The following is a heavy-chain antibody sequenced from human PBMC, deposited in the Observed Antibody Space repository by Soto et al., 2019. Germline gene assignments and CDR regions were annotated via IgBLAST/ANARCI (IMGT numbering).Heavy chain of an antibody. D-gene: IGHD2-15*01. CDR3: ARDPVAGGAFDI. Sequence: GGSLRLSCAASGFTFSSYSMNWVRQAPGKGLEWVSSISSRNSYIYYADSVKGRFTNSRDNAKNSLYLQMNSLRAEDTAVYYCARDPVAGGAFDIWGQGTMVTVSS. CDR2: ISSRNSYI. CDR1: GFTFSSYS. J-gene: IGHJ3*02. V-gene: IGHV3-21*01.